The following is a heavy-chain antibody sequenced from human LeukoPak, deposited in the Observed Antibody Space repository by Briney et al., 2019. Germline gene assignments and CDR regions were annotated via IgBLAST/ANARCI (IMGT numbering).Heavy chain of an antibody. V-gene: IGHV4-34*01. D-gene: IGHD6-6*01. J-gene: IGHJ2*01. Sequence: SETLSLTCAVYGGXFSGYYCSWIRQPPGKGLEWIGEINHSGSTNYNPSLKSRVTISVDTSKNQFSLKLSSVTAADTAVYYCARGLGSSSSRRGHWYFDLWGRGTLVTVSS. CDR2: INHSGST. CDR1: GGXFSGYY. CDR3: ARGLGSSSSRRGHWYFDL.